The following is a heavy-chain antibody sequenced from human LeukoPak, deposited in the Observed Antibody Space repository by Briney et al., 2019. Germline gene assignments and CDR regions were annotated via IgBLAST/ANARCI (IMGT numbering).Heavy chain of an antibody. J-gene: IGHJ4*02. CDR1: GFTFSSYG. Sequence: GRSLRLSCAASGFTFSSYGMHWVRQAPGKGLEWVAVISYDGSNKYYADSVKGRFTISRDNSKNTLYLQMNSLRAEDTAVYYCANDHTAMVIGDYYFGYWGQGTLVTVSS. CDR2: ISYDGSNK. D-gene: IGHD5-18*01. V-gene: IGHV3-30*18. CDR3: ANDHTAMVIGDYYFGY.